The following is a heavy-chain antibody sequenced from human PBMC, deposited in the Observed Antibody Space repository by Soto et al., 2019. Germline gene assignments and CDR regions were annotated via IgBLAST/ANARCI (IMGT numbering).Heavy chain of an antibody. CDR3: ARGLRSSSSESVDV. CDR2: MNPSSGNT. V-gene: IGHV1-8*01. Sequence: QVQLVQSGAEVKKPEASVKVSCKASGYTFTSYDINWVRQATGQGLEWMGWMNPSSGNTGYAQKFQGRVTMTRDTSISTAYMELSSLRSEDTAVYYCARGLRSSSSESVDVWGKGTTVTVS. D-gene: IGHD6-6*01. J-gene: IGHJ6*03. CDR1: GYTFTSYD.